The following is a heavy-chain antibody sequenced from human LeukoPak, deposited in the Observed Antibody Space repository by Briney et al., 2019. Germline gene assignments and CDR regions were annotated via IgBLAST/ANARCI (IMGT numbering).Heavy chain of an antibody. V-gene: IGHV4-59*01. D-gene: IGHD3-10*01. Sequence: SETLSLTCTVSGGSISSYYWSWIRQPPGKGLEWIGYIYYSGSTNYNPSLKSRVTISVDTSKNQFSLKLSSVTAADTAVYYCARGFRNMVRGPPPWFDPWGQGTLVTVSS. CDR2: IYYSGST. CDR1: GGSISSYY. CDR3: ARGFRNMVRGPPPWFDP. J-gene: IGHJ5*02.